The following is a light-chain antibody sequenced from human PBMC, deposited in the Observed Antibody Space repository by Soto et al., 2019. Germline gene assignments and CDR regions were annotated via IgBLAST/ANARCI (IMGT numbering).Light chain of an antibody. J-gene: IGLJ2*01. CDR3: CSYAGSNTSYVV. V-gene: IGLV2-11*01. CDR1: SSDVGGYNY. CDR2: DVS. Sequence: QSVLTQPRSVSGSPGQSVTISCTGTSSDVGGYNYVSWYQQHPGKAPKLKIYDVSKRPSGVPDRFSGSKSGNTASLTISGLQAEDEADYYCCSYAGSNTSYVVFGGGTKLTVL.